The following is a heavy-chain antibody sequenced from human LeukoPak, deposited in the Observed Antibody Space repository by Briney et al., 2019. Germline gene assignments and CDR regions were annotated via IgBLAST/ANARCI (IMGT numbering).Heavy chain of an antibody. D-gene: IGHD3-9*01. Sequence: PGGSLRLSCAASGFTFSSYSMNWVRQAPGKGLEWVSYISSSSSTIYYADSVKGRFTISRDNAKNSLYLQMNSLRAEDTAVYYCASGDFDWLLGTDYWGQGTLVTVSS. J-gene: IGHJ4*02. CDR3: ASGDFDWLLGTDY. V-gene: IGHV3-48*01. CDR1: GFTFSSYS. CDR2: ISSSSSTI.